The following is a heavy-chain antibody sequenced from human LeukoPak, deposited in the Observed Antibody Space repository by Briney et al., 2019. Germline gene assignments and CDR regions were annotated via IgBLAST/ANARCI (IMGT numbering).Heavy chain of an antibody. J-gene: IGHJ4*02. V-gene: IGHV4-39*01. CDR3: ARIGGSRVFGDY. D-gene: IGHD2-15*01. Sequence: SETLSLTCTFSGVSISSAGYYWGWVRQPPGKGLEWIGTIYYSGTYYNPSLKSRVTVSVDTSKNQFSLKLSSVTAADTAMYYCARIGGSRVFGDYWGQGILVTVSS. CDR1: GVSISSAGYY. CDR2: IYYSGT.